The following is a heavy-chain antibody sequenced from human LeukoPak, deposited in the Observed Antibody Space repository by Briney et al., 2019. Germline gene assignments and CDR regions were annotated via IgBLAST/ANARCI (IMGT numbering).Heavy chain of an antibody. J-gene: IGHJ5*02. Sequence: SETLSLTCTVSGDSINNYYWSWIRQPPGKGLEWIGYIYYSGSTNYNPSLKSRVTISVDTSKNQFSLKLSSVTAADTAVYYCARESVADGAYWFDPWGQGTLVTVSS. CDR1: GDSINNYY. D-gene: IGHD3-16*01. V-gene: IGHV4-59*01. CDR3: ARESVADGAYWFDP. CDR2: IYYSGST.